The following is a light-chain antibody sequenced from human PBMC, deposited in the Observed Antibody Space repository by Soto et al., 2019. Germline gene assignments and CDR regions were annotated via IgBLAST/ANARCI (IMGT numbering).Light chain of an antibody. CDR1: QSLLRSDGYND. Sequence: DIVMTQSPLSLPVTPGEPASISCRSSQSLLRSDGYNDLDWYLQKPGRSPQLLIYLPSTRASGVPDRFTGSASGTDFTLRISRVEAEDVGIYYCMQDLHLPYTFGQGTKLEIK. J-gene: IGKJ2*01. V-gene: IGKV2-28*01. CDR3: MQDLHLPYT. CDR2: LPS.